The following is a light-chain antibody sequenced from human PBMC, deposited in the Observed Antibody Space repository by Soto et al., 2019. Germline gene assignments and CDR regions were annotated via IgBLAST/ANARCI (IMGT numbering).Light chain of an antibody. CDR2: EDN. Sequence: NFMLTQPHSVAESPGKTVTISCTRSRGSIASNYVQWYQQRPGSAPTTVIYEDNQRPSGVPDRFSGSIDSSSNSASLTSSGLKTEDEADYYCQSYDSSNWGFGGGTKLTVL. V-gene: IGLV6-57*04. J-gene: IGLJ3*02. CDR1: RGSIASNY. CDR3: QSYDSSNWG.